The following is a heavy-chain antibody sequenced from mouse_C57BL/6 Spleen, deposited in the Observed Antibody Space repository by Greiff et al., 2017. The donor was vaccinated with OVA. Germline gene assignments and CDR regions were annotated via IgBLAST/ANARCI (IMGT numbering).Heavy chain of an antibody. CDR2: IYPGDGDT. Sequence: QVQLKESGPELVKPGASVKISCKASGYAFSSSWMNWVKQRPGKGLEWIGRIYPGDGDTNYNGKFKGKATLTADKSSSTAYMQLSSLTSEDSAVYFCARLDDVGFAYWGQGTLVTVSA. CDR1: GYAFSSSW. J-gene: IGHJ3*01. V-gene: IGHV1-82*01. CDR3: ARLDDVGFAY. D-gene: IGHD2-12*01.